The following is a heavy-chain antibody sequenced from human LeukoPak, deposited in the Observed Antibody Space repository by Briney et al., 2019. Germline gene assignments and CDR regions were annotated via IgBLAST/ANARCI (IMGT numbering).Heavy chain of an antibody. V-gene: IGHV1-18*01. CDR2: ISAYNGNT. J-gene: IGHJ5*02. D-gene: IGHD5-18*01. Sequence: ATVKVSCKASGYTFTSYGISWVRQAPGQGLEWMGWISAYNGNTNYAQKLQGRVTMTTDTSTSTAYMELGSLRSDDTAVYYCARLLDTAMVTSYWFDPWGQGTLVTVSS. CDR3: ARLLDTAMVTSYWFDP. CDR1: GYTFTSYG.